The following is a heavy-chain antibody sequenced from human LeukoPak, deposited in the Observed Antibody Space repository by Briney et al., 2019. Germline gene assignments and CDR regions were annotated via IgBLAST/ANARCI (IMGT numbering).Heavy chain of an antibody. D-gene: IGHD1-26*01. CDR3: ARGGGLDV. J-gene: IGHJ6*02. Sequence: PGGSLRLSCEASGVIVSSNYMNGVRQAPGKGLEWVSVFYSGGYTHYADSMKGPFHLSRDNSKNTVHLQTNSLSAEDTAVYFCARGGGLDVWGQGTTVTLSS. CDR1: GVIVSSNY. CDR2: FYSGGYT. V-gene: IGHV3-53*01.